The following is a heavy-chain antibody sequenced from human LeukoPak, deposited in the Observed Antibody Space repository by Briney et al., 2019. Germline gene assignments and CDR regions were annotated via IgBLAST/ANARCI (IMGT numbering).Heavy chain of an antibody. V-gene: IGHV3-74*01. D-gene: IGHD1-26*01. J-gene: IGHJ5*02. CDR3: TTSGGSYRFDP. CDR1: GFTFSNYW. Sequence: GGSLRLSCAASGFTFSNYWMHWVRQAPGKGLVWVSRIDSDGGRTSYADSVKGRFTISRDNAKNTLYLQMNNLRAEDTAVYYCTTSGGSYRFDPWGQGTLVTVSS. CDR2: IDSDGGRT.